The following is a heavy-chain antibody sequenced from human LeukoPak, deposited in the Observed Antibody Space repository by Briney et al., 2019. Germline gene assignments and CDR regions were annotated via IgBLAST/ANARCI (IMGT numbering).Heavy chain of an antibody. CDR1: GFTFSSYG. Sequence: PGGSLRLSCAASGFTFSSYGMSWVRQAPGKGLEWVSAISGSGGSTYYADSVKGRFTISRDNSKNTLYLQMNSLRAEDTAVYYCAKVYEGIAVAATYYFDYWGQGTLVTVSS. CDR3: AKVYEGIAVAATYYFDY. CDR2: ISGSGGST. V-gene: IGHV3-23*01. J-gene: IGHJ4*02. D-gene: IGHD6-19*01.